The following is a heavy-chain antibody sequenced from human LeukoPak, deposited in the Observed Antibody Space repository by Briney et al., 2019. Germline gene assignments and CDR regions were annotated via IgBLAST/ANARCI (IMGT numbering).Heavy chain of an antibody. V-gene: IGHV3-49*04. CDR3: TRDQTPYY. Sequence: GGSLRLSCAASGFIFSNYAMTWVRQTPGKGLEWVGFIASETYGGTAEYAASVKGRFIISRDDSKSIAYLQMNSLKTEDTAVYYCTRDQTPYYWGQGTLVTVSS. CDR2: IASETYGGTA. J-gene: IGHJ4*02. CDR1: GFIFSNYA.